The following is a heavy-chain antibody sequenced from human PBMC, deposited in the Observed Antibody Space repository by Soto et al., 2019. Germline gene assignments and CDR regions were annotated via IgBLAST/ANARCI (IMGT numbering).Heavy chain of an antibody. CDR1: GYSFTSYW. J-gene: IGHJ4*02. Sequence: GESLKISCKGSGYSFTSYWIGWVRQMPGKGLEWMGILYPGDSDTRYSPSFQGQVTISADKSISTAYLHLSSLKASDTAVYYCARLTVLPAAISAVGGRYFDYWGQGTLVTVSS. V-gene: IGHV5-51*01. CDR3: ARLTVLPAAISAVGGRYFDY. D-gene: IGHD2-2*01. CDR2: LYPGDSDT.